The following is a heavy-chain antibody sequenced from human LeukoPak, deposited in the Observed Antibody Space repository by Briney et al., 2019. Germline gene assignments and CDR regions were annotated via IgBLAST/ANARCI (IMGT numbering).Heavy chain of an antibody. CDR1: GWSFNDYY. J-gene: IGHJ5*02. CDR3: ARGQVPAARGYNWFDP. D-gene: IGHD2-2*01. Sequence: PSETLSLTCAVYGWSFNDYYWNWIRQPPGKGLKWIGEINARGDTSFNPSLKSRVTISVDTSKSQFSLRLTSMIAADTAVYYCARGQVPAARGYNWFDPWGQGTLVTVSS. CDR2: INARGDT. V-gene: IGHV4-34*01.